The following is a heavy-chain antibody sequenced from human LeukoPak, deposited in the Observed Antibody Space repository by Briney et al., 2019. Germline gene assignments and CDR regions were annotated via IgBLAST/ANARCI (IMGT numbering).Heavy chain of an antibody. J-gene: IGHJ1*01. CDR1: GFAFSSYD. V-gene: IGHV3-23*01. Sequence: GGSLRLSCAASGFAFSSYDMTWVRQAPGKGLEWLSGISGSGDRTYDADSVKGRFTISRDNSKNTLYLQMYSLRPEDTALYHCAKKVLPGSGNWYVHHWGQGTLVTVSS. D-gene: IGHD2-15*01. CDR2: ISGSGDRT. CDR3: AKKVLPGSGNWYVHH.